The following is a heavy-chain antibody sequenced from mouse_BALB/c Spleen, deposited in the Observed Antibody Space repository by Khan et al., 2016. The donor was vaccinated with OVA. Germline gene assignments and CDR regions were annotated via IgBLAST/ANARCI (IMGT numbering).Heavy chain of an antibody. CDR1: GYIFTNYW. J-gene: IGHJ2*01. CDR2: IYPGTDNT. CDR3: AREEAWYYFDY. D-gene: IGHD3-2*02. Sequence: QVQLQQSGAELVRPGASVKLSCKTSGYIFTNYWIHWVKQRSGQGLEWIARIYPGTDNTYYNENLKDKATLTADKSSSTAYMQLSSLKSEDSAVYCCAREEAWYYFDYWGQGTTLTVSS. V-gene: IGHV1-76*01.